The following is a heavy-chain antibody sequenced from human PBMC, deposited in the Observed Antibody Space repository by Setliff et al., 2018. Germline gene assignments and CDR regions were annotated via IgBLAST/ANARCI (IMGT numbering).Heavy chain of an antibody. CDR3: ARFCGTSNCQRAPLFDY. J-gene: IGHJ4*02. D-gene: IGHD1-1*01. CDR1: GASISDSY. CDR2: ILTTGST. V-gene: IGHV4-4*08. Sequence: SETLSLTCGVSGASISDSYWSWIRQPPGKGLEWIGHILTTGSTNYNPSLKSRIAISADTYRDRFSLRLTSVTAADTAIYCCARFCGTSNCQRAPLFDYWGQGILVTVSS.